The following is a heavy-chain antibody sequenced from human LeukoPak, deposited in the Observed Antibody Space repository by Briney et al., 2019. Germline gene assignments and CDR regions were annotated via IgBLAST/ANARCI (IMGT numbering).Heavy chain of an antibody. CDR3: AKGSYYDSSGSFYFDY. V-gene: IGHV3-23*01. J-gene: IGHJ4*02. CDR2: ISGSGDNT. CDR1: GFTFSSYA. D-gene: IGHD3-22*01. Sequence: GGSLRLSCAASGFTFSSYAMSWVRQAPGKELEWVSGISGSGDNTYYADSVKGRFTISRDNSKNTLYVQVNSLGTEDTAAYYCAKGSYYDSSGSFYFDYWGQGTLVTVSS.